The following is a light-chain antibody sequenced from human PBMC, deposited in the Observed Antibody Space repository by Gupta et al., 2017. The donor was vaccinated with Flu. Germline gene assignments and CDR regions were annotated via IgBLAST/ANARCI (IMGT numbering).Light chain of an antibody. Sequence: EVVLTQSPSTLSLSPGERATLSCRASQSVGNYLVWSQHKPGQAPRLLIYDTSIRATGVPARFSGSGCRTDFTLTISSRESENFAVYYCQHHADWPPYSFGQGTKLEIK. V-gene: IGKV3-11*01. CDR1: QSVGNY. CDR3: QHHADWPPYS. J-gene: IGKJ2*03. CDR2: DTS.